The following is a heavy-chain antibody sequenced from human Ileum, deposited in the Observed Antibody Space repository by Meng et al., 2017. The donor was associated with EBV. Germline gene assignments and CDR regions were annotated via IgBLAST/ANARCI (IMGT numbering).Heavy chain of an antibody. V-gene: IGHV4-39*07. CDR1: GGSFSSGKYY. Sequence: QRQLQEPGPGLVKPSETLSITCSVSGGSFSSGKYYWGWIRQPPRKALEWIASIYYSGTTYYNPSLQSRVSISVDKSKNQVSLNMTSMTAADTAVYYCASRELAPFDYWGQGTLVTVSS. D-gene: IGHD1-26*01. CDR2: IYYSGTT. CDR3: ASRELAPFDY. J-gene: IGHJ4*02.